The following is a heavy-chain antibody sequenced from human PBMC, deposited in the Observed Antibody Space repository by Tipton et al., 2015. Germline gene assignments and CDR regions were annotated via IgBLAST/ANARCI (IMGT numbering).Heavy chain of an antibody. CDR1: GFSLSDYY. V-gene: IGHV3-11*01. CDR3: SRGPRRRDF. J-gene: IGHJ4*02. Sequence: SLRLSCAASGFSLSDYYMSWIRQTPGKGLESVSYISGSGSDINYADSVKGRFTISRDNARNTLNLQMNSLRGEDTAVYYCSRGPRRRDFWGQGTLVTVSS. CDR2: ISGSGSDI. D-gene: IGHD6-6*01.